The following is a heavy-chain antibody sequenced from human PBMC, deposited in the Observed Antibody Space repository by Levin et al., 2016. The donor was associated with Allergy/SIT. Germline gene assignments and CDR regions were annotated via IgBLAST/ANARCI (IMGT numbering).Heavy chain of an antibody. D-gene: IGHD6-19*01. Sequence: ASVKVSCKASGYTFTAFYMHWVRQAPGQGLEWMRWINPKSGGTNFAQKFQGRVTMTRDTSITTAYMELSNLRSDDTAVYFCARDFEQWLAQGDDYWGQGTLVTVSS. CDR1: GYTFTAFY. CDR3: ARDFEQWLAQGDDY. CDR2: INPKSGGT. V-gene: IGHV1-2*02. J-gene: IGHJ4*02.